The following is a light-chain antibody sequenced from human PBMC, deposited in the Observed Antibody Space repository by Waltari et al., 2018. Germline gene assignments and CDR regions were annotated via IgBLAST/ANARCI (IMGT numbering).Light chain of an antibody. CDR2: EDN. CDR1: RGSIGRNY. Sequence: NFMLTQPHSVSESPGKTVTISCTRSRGSIGRNYVQWHQQRPGSSPTTVIYEDNQRPSGVPDRFSGSIDSSSNSASLTISGLTTEDEADYYCQSYDSSNVVVFGGGTKLTVL. CDR3: QSYDSSNVVV. J-gene: IGLJ2*01. V-gene: IGLV6-57*01.